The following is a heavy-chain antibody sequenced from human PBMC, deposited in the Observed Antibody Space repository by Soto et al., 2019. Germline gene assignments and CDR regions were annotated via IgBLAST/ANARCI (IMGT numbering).Heavy chain of an antibody. V-gene: IGHV1-18*01. D-gene: IGHD7-27*01. J-gene: IGHJ4*02. CDR2: ISGFNGNI. CDR3: AKGLETGVGGRGYFDT. Sequence: QVHLVQSGAEVKRPGASVKVSCKTSGFTFTSSAVGWVRQAPGQGPDWVGWISGFNGNIDYAQKFQGRVAMTMDTSTSTAYMELRSLISDDTAVYYCAKGLETGVGGRGYFDTWGQGTLVTVSS. CDR1: GFTFTSSA.